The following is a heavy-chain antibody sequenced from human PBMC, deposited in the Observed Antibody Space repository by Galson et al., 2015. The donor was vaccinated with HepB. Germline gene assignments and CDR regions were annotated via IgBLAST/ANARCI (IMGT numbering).Heavy chain of an antibody. Sequence: SLRLSCAASGFTFSSYSMNWVRQAPGKGLEWVSYISSSSSTIYYADSVKGRFTISRDNAKNSLYLQMNSLRAEDTAVYYCARDRVIAARLDAFDIWGQGTMVTVSS. CDR3: ARDRVIAARLDAFDI. CDR1: GFTFSSYS. V-gene: IGHV3-48*01. J-gene: IGHJ3*02. CDR2: ISSSSSTI. D-gene: IGHD6-6*01.